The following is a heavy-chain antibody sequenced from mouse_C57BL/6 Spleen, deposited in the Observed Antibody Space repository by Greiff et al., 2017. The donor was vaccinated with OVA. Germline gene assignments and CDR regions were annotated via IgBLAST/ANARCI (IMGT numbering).Heavy chain of an antibody. CDR3: ARGRDHEGAMDY. D-gene: IGHD3-3*01. CDR2: INPNNGGT. J-gene: IGHJ4*01. CDR1: GYTFTDYY. V-gene: IGHV1-26*01. Sequence: EVQLQQSGPELVKPGASVKISCKASGYTFTDYYMNWVKQSHGKSLEWIGDINPNNGGTSYNQKFKGKATLTVDKSSSTAYMELRSLTSEDSAVYYCARGRDHEGAMDYWGQGTSVTVSS.